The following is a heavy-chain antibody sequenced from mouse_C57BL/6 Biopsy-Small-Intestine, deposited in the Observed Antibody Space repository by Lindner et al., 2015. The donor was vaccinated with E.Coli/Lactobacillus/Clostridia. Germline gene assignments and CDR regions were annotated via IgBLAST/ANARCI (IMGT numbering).Heavy chain of an antibody. V-gene: IGHV1-85*01. J-gene: IGHJ3*01. CDR1: GYTFTSYD. CDR3: ARGGWDPFAY. CDR2: IYPRDGTT. D-gene: IGHD4-1*01. Sequence: VQLQESGPEMVKPGASVKLSCKASGYTFTSYDMNWVKQRPGQGLEWIGWIYPRDGTTKYNEKFKGKATLTVDTSSSTAYMELHSLTSEDSAVYFCARGGWDPFAYWGPRDSGHCLC.